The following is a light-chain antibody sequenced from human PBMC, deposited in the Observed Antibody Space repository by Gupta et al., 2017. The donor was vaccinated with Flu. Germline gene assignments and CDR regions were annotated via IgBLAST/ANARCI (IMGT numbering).Light chain of an antibody. CDR3: NSRDSTDNHQAV. CDR1: SLRNPY. V-gene: IGLV3-19*01. J-gene: IGLJ2*01. CDR2: AKN. Sequence: SSDLTQDPAVSVALGQTVRITCQGDSLRNPYASWYQQKPGQAPVLVIYAKNIRPSGIPDRFSGSSSGNTASLTITGAQAEDEADYYCNSRDSTDNHQAVFGGGTKLTVL.